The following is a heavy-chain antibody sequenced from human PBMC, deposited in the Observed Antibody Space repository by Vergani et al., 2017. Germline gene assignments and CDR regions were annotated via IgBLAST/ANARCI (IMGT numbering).Heavy chain of an antibody. V-gene: IGHV3-7*01. J-gene: IGHJ4*02. CDR1: GFTFSSYC. CDR3: ARLPDDGVPDY. Sequence: EVQLVESGGGLVQPGGSLRLSCAASGFTFSSYCMSWVRQAPGKGLEWVANIKRDGSEKYYVDSVKGRLTISRDNAKNLLYLQMHSLRAGDTAVYYCARLPDDGVPDYWGQGTLVTVSS. CDR2: IKRDGSEK. D-gene: IGHD2-8*01.